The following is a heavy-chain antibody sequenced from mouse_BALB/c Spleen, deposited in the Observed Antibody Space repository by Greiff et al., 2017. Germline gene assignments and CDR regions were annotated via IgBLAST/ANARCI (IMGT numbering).Heavy chain of an antibody. Sequence: DVMLVESGGGLVQPGGSLKLSCAASGFTFSSYTMSWVRQTPEKRLEWVAYISNGGGSTYYPDTVKGRFTISRDNAKNTLYLQMSSLKSEDTAMYYCARHDYDVWFAYWGQGTLVTVSA. J-gene: IGHJ3*01. CDR3: ARHDYDVWFAY. V-gene: IGHV5-12-2*01. CDR1: GFTFSSYT. CDR2: ISNGGGST. D-gene: IGHD2-4*01.